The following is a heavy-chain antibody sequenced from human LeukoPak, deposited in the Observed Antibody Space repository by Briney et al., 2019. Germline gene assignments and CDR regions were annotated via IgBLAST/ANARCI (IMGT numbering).Heavy chain of an antibody. CDR3: ARAYPRRYFDY. V-gene: IGHV4-61*02. J-gene: IGHJ4*02. CDR2: IYTSGST. CDR1: GGSISSGSYY. Sequence: SQTLSLTCTVSGGSISSGSYYWSWIRQPAGKGLEWIGRIYTSGSTNYNPSLKSRVTISVDTSKNQFSLKLSSVTAADTAVYYCARAYPRRYFDYWGQGTLVTVSS.